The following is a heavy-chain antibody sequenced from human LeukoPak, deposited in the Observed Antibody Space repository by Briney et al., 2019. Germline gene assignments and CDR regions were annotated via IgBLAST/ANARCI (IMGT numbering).Heavy chain of an antibody. Sequence: SETLSLTCTVAGGSISSYYWSWIRQPPGKGLEGIRYIYTSGSTNYNPSLKSRVTISVDTSKNQFSLKLSSVTAADTAVYYCAADGLMWFDYWGQGTLVTVSS. V-gene: IGHV4-4*09. CDR2: IYTSGST. D-gene: IGHD6-13*01. CDR1: GGSISSYY. CDR3: AADGLMWFDY. J-gene: IGHJ4*02.